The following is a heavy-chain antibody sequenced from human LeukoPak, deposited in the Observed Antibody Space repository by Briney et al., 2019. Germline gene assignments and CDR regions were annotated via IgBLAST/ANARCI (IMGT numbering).Heavy chain of an antibody. CDR1: GGSFSGYY. CDR2: INHSGST. Sequence: SETLSLTCAVYGGSFSGYYWSWIRQPPGKGLEWIGEINHSGSTNYNPSLKSRVTISVDTSKNQFSLKLSSVTAADTAVYYCARGQTTVSQSRAFDIWGQGTMVTVSS. D-gene: IGHD4-17*01. J-gene: IGHJ3*02. V-gene: IGHV4-34*01. CDR3: ARGQTTVSQSRAFDI.